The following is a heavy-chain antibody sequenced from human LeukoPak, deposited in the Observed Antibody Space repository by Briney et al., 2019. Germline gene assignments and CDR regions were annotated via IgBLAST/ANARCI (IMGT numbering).Heavy chain of an antibody. CDR3: ARGSSGYYDEHDC. CDR1: GFTFYDYG. Sequence: PGGSLRLSCAASGFTFYDYGMSWVRQAPGKGLEWVSGINWNGGSTGYADSVKGRFTISRDNAKNSLYLQVNSLRAEDTALYYCARGSSGYYDEHDCWGQGTLVTVSS. V-gene: IGHV3-20*04. J-gene: IGHJ4*02. CDR2: INWNGGST. D-gene: IGHD3-22*01.